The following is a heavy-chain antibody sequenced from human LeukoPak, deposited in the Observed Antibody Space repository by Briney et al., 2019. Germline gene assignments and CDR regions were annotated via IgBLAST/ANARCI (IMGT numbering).Heavy chain of an antibody. CDR2: INPNSGGT. CDR1: GYTFTSYY. V-gene: IGHV1-2*02. CDR3: ARAVVSIAVAGTAWFDP. Sequence: GASVKVSCKASGYTFTSYYMHWVRQAAGQGLEWMGWINPNSGGTNYAQKFQGRVTMIRDTSISTAYMELSRLRSDDTAVYYCARAVVSIAVAGTAWFDPWGQGTLVTVSS. D-gene: IGHD6-19*01. J-gene: IGHJ5*02.